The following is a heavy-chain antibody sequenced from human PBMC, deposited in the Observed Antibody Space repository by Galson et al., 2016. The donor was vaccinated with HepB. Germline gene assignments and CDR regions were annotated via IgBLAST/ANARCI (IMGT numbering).Heavy chain of an antibody. J-gene: IGHJ4*02. V-gene: IGHV3-21*01. CDR1: GFALSSYW. CDR2: ISSRSNYK. CDR3: ARDRRSSWGLNYFDY. Sequence: SLRLSCAASGFALSSYWMSWVRQVPGKGLEWVSSISSRSNYKYYADSVEGRFTISRDNAKSSLYLQMNSLRAEDTAVYYCARDRRSSWGLNYFDYWGQGTLVTVSS. D-gene: IGHD6-13*01.